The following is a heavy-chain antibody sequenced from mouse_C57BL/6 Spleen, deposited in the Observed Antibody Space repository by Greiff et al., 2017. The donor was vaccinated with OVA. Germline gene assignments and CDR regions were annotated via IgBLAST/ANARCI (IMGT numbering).Heavy chain of an antibody. CDR2: INPYNGGT. D-gene: IGHD1-1*01. V-gene: IGHV1-19*01. CDR1: GYTFTDYY. J-gene: IGHJ2*01. Sequence: VQLQQSGPVLVKPGASVKMSCKASGYTFTDYYMNWVKQSHGKSLEWIGVINPYNGGTSYNQKFKGKATLTVDKSSSTAYMELNSLTSEDSAVYYCARVGNYYGSSSDYWGQGTTLTVSS. CDR3: ARVGNYYGSSSDY.